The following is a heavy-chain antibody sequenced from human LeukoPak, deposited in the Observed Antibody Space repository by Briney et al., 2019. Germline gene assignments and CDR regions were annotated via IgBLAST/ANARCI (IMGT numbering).Heavy chain of an antibody. Sequence: SEPLSLTCSVSGGPISSYYWSWIRQPPGKGLEWVGYIYYCGSTNYNPSLKSRVTISVDTSKNQFSLKLSSVTAADTAVYYCARGRDYYDSSGYYNWFDPWGQGTLVTVSS. V-gene: IGHV4-59*01. CDR3: ARGRDYYDSSGYYNWFDP. D-gene: IGHD3-22*01. CDR1: GGPISSYY. CDR2: IYYCGST. J-gene: IGHJ5*02.